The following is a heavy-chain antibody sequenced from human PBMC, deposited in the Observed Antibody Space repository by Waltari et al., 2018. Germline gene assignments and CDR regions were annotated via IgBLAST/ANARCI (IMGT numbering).Heavy chain of an antibody. J-gene: IGHJ5*02. Sequence: QVQLQESGPGLVKPSETLSLTCAVSGYSISSGYYGGWIRQPPGKGLEWIGSIYHSGSTYYNPSLKSRVTISVDTSKNQFSLKLSSVTAADTAVYYCARDCGGDCPGGNWFDPWGQGTLVTVSS. CDR3: ARDCGGDCPGGNWFDP. D-gene: IGHD2-21*01. CDR1: GYSISSGYY. V-gene: IGHV4-38-2*02. CDR2: IYHSGST.